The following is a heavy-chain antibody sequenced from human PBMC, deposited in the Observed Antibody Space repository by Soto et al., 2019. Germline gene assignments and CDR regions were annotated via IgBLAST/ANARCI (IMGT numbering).Heavy chain of an antibody. J-gene: IGHJ5*02. CDR2: IYYSGST. CDR1: GGSISSDY. CDR3: ARDQNWFDP. V-gene: IGHV4-59*01. Sequence: SGTLSLTCTVSGGSISSDYWSWIRQPPGKGLEWIGYIYYSGSTNYNPSLKSRVTISVDTSKNQFSLKLSSVTAADTAVYYCARDQNWFDPWGQGTLVTVSS.